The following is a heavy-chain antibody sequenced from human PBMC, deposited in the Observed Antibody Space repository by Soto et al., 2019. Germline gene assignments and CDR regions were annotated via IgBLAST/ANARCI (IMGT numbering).Heavy chain of an antibody. CDR3: ARFLRANYYDSSGAAFDI. Sequence: GASVKVSCKASGYTFTSYGISWVRQAPGQGLEWMGWISAYNGNTNYAQKLQGRVTMTTDTSTSTAYMELRSLRSDDTAVYYCARFLRANYYDSSGAAFDIWGQGTMVTV. J-gene: IGHJ3*02. D-gene: IGHD3-22*01. CDR2: ISAYNGNT. V-gene: IGHV1-18*01. CDR1: GYTFTSYG.